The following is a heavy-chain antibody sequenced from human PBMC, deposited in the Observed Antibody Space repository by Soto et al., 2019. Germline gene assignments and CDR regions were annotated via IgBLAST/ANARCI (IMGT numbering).Heavy chain of an antibody. CDR3: TRVPVEVSGADFDY. V-gene: IGHV3-7*01. J-gene: IGHJ4*02. Sequence: EVQLVESGGGLVKPGGSLRLSCAASGFTFSSCWMSWVRQAPGKGLEWVANIKEDGTEIKYVDSVKGRFTISRDNAKSSLYLQINNLRAEDTAVYYCTRVPVEVSGADFDYWGQGTLVTVSA. CDR1: GFTFSSCW. CDR2: IKEDGTEI. D-gene: IGHD6-19*01.